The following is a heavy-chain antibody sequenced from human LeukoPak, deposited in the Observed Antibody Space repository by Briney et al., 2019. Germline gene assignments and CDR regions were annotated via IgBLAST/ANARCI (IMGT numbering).Heavy chain of an antibody. J-gene: IGHJ6*02. CDR1: GFTFSNAW. CDR3: TTETGYSRAYYYYGMDV. CDR2: IKSKTDGGTT. D-gene: IGHD3-9*01. V-gene: IGHV3-15*01. Sequence: PGGSLRLSCAASGFTFSNAWMSWVRQAPGKGLEWVGRIKSKTDGGTTDYAAPVKGRFTISRDDSKNTLYLQMNSLKTEDTAVYYCTTETGYSRAYYYYGMDVWGQGTTVTVSS.